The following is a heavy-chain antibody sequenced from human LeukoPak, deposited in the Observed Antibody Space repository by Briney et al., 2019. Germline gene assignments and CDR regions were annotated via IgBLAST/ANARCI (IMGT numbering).Heavy chain of an antibody. Sequence: PGGSLRLSCAASGFTFSSYWMSWVRQAPGKGLEWVANIKQDGSEKYYVDSVKGRFTISRDNAKNSLYLQMNSLRAEDTAVYYCARLETGIAAAGTGYFDYWGQGTLVTASS. CDR1: GFTFSSYW. V-gene: IGHV3-7*05. CDR3: ARLETGIAAAGTGYFDY. D-gene: IGHD6-13*01. J-gene: IGHJ4*02. CDR2: IKQDGSEK.